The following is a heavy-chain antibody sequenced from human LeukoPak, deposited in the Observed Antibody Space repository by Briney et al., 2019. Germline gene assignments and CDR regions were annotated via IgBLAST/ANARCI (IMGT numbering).Heavy chain of an antibody. D-gene: IGHD6-13*01. CDR2: IHPSDSDT. Sequence: GESLKISCKGSGYSFTTNWIGWVRQMPGKGLEWMGIIHPSDSDTRYSPSSQGQVTISADKSISTAYLQWSSLKASDTAMYYCARPGYSSSLDYWGQGTLVTVPS. CDR1: GYSFTTNW. V-gene: IGHV5-51*01. CDR3: ARPGYSSSLDY. J-gene: IGHJ4*02.